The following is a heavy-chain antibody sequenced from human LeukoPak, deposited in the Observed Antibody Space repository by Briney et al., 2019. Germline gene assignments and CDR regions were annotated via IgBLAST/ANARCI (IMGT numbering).Heavy chain of an antibody. J-gene: IGHJ3*02. Sequence: GESLKISCKGSGYSFTSYWIGWVRQMPGKGLEWMGIIYPGDSDTRYSPSFQGQVTISADKSISTAYLQWSSLKASDTAMYYCARLLYYYDSSGLPRAFDIWGQETMVTVSS. D-gene: IGHD3-22*01. CDR2: IYPGDSDT. CDR3: ARLLYYYDSSGLPRAFDI. V-gene: IGHV5-51*01. CDR1: GYSFTSYW.